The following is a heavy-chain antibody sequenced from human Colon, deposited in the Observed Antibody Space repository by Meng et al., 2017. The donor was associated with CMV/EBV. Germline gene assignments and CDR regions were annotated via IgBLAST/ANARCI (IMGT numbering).Heavy chain of an antibody. J-gene: IGHJ4*02. CDR3: ARVSHGYSSGR. Sequence: GESLKISCAASGFTFSSYPMYWVRQAPGKGLEWVASISSSSSYIYYADSVKGRFTISRDNARNSLYLQMNSLRAEDTAVYYCARVSHGYSSGRWGQGTLVTVSS. V-gene: IGHV3-21*01. CDR1: GFTFSSYP. D-gene: IGHD6-19*01. CDR2: ISSSSSYI.